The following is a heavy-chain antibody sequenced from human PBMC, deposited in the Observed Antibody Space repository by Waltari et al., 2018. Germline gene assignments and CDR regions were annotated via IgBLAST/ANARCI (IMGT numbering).Heavy chain of an antibody. CDR2: INHSGST. V-gene: IGHV4-34*01. J-gene: IGHJ3*02. CDR1: GGSFSGYY. CDR3: ARGWVYGGSPI. Sequence: QVQLQQWGAGLLKPSETLSLTCAVYGGSFSGYYWSWIRQPPGKGLEWIGEINHSGSTNYNPSLKSRVTISVDTSKNPFSLKLSSVTAADTAVYYCARGWVYGGSPIWGQGTMVTVSS. D-gene: IGHD1-26*01.